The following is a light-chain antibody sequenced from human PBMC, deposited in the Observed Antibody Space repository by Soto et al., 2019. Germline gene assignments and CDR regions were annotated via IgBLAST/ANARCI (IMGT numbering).Light chain of an antibody. Sequence: QSALTQPASVSGSPGQSITISCTGTSSDVGGYNYVSWYQQHPGKAPRLIVYEVSNRPSGVSNRFSGSKSGNTASLTISGLQADDEAVYFCSSYTSSSIFYVFGSGTKLTVL. CDR3: SSYTSSSIFYV. V-gene: IGLV2-14*01. CDR2: EVS. CDR1: SSDVGGYNY. J-gene: IGLJ1*01.